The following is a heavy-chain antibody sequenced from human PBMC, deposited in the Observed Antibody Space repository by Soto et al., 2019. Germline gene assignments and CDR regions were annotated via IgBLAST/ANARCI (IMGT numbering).Heavy chain of an antibody. D-gene: IGHD4-17*01. J-gene: IGHJ5*02. CDR1: GYSISSGYY. Sequence: WETVSLTCVVSGYSISSGYYWGWMRQPPGKGLEWIASIYHSGSTYYNPSLKSRVTISVDTYKNQLSLKLSSVTAADTAVYYSARGTATVTPGSFDHEGQSTLLP. CDR3: ARGTATVTPGSFDH. V-gene: IGHV4-38-2*01. CDR2: IYHSGST.